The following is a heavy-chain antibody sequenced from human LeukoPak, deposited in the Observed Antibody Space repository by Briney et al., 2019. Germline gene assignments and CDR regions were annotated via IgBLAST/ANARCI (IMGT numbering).Heavy chain of an antibody. D-gene: IGHD1-26*01. V-gene: IGHV1-2*02. J-gene: IGHJ3*02. CDR3: ARSNSGSYSIWPSDAFDI. CDR2: INPNSGGT. Sequence: ASVKVSCKASGYTFTGCYMHWVRQAPGQGLEWMGWINPNSGGTNYAQKFQGRVTMTRDTSISTAYMELSRLRSDDTAVYYCARSNSGSYSIWPSDAFDIWGQGTMVTVSS. CDR1: GYTFTGCY.